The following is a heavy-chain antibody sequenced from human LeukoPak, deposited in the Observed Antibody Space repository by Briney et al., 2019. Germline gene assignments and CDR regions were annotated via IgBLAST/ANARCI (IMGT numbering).Heavy chain of an antibody. V-gene: IGHV3-53*01. CDR2: IYSGGST. Sequence: GGSLRLSCAASGFSVSNNYMSWVRQPPGKGREWVSVIYSGGSTYYADSVKGRFTISRDNSKNTLYLQMNSLRAEDTAVYYCARDLGDLYCGADCIADAFDIWGQGTMVTVSS. CDR1: GFSVSNNY. CDR3: ARDLGDLYCGADCIADAFDI. J-gene: IGHJ3*02. D-gene: IGHD2-21*02.